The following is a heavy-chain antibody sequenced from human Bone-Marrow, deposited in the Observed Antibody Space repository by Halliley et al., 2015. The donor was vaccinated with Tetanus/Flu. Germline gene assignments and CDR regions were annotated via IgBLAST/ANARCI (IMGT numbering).Heavy chain of an antibody. D-gene: IGHD3-16*01. V-gene: IGHV4-59*01. CDR2: IYGAGST. J-gene: IGHJ5*02. CDR3: ARERGEILDH. Sequence: LEWIGYIYGAGSTNYNPSLRSRVTISEDTSKNQFSLKLRSVTAADTAVYYCARERGEILDHWGQGALVTVSA.